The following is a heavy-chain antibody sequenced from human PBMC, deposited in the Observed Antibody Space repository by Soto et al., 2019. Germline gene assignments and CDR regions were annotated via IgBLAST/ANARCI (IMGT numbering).Heavy chain of an antibody. CDR1: GYTFTSYY. D-gene: IGHD3-22*01. Sequence: ASVKVSCKASGYTFTSYYMHWVRQAPGQGLEWMGIINPSGGSTSYAQKFQGRVTMTRDTSTSTVYMELSSLRSEDTAVYYCARDLQGSMIVVGGILHPMRNWFDPWGQGTLVTVSS. CDR3: ARDLQGSMIVVGGILHPMRNWFDP. CDR2: INPSGGST. J-gene: IGHJ5*02. V-gene: IGHV1-46*03.